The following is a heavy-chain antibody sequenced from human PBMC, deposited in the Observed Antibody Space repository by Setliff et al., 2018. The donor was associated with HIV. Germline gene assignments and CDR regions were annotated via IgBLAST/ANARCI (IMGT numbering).Heavy chain of an antibody. CDR2: ISSSSSTI. CDR1: GFTFSSYG. J-gene: IGHJ4*02. V-gene: IGHV3-48*01. D-gene: IGHD6-13*01. CDR3: ARSRAAGFDY. Sequence: SGGSLRLSCAASGFTFSSYGMDWVRQAPGKGLEWVSYISSSSSTIYYADSVKGRFTISRDNAKNSLYLQMNSLRAEDTAVYYCARSRAAGFDYWGQGTLVTVSS.